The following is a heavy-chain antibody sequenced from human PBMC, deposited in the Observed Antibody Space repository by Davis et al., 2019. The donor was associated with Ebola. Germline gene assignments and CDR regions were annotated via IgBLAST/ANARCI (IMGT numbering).Heavy chain of an antibody. V-gene: IGHV3-30*03. CDR2: ISYDGSNK. Sequence: GGSLRLSCAASGFTFSSYGMHWVRQAPGKGLEWVAVISYDGSNKYYVDSVKGRFTISRDNAKNSLYLQMNSLRAEDTAVYYCARDSMRLLIYPWGQGTLVTVSS. CDR1: GFTFSSYG. D-gene: IGHD4/OR15-4a*01. J-gene: IGHJ5*02. CDR3: ARDSMRLLIYP.